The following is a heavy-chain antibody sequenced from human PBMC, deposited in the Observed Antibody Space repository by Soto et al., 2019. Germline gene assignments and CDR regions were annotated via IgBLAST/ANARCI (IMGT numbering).Heavy chain of an antibody. V-gene: IGHV4-34*01. D-gene: IGHD2-2*01. Sequence: SETLSLTCAVYGGSFSGYYWSWIRQPPGKGLEWIGEINHSGSTNYNPSLKSRVTISVDTSKNQFSLKLSPVTAADTAVYYCASGNVVVPAAYGCYFDYWGQGTLVTVSS. CDR2: INHSGST. CDR3: ASGNVVVPAAYGCYFDY. J-gene: IGHJ4*02. CDR1: GGSFSGYY.